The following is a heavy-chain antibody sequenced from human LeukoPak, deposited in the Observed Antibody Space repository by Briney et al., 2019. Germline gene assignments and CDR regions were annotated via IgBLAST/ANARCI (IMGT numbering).Heavy chain of an antibody. CDR1: GFSFSNYA. J-gene: IGHJ4*02. Sequence: PGGSLRLSCAASGFSFSNYAMNWVRQAPGKGLEWVSTITGSGGSTYYADSVKGRFTISRDNSKNALYLQMNSLRVEDTAVYYCAIDPNWGTHSWGQGVLVTVSS. CDR3: AIDPNWGTHS. V-gene: IGHV3-23*01. CDR2: ITGSGGST. D-gene: IGHD7-27*01.